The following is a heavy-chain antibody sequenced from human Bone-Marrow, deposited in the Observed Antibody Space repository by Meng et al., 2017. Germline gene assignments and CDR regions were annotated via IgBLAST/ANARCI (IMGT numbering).Heavy chain of an antibody. D-gene: IGHD3-16*01. CDR3: ARHTYDYVWGDDAFDI. CDR1: GFIFSSYG. V-gene: IGHV3-48*04. J-gene: IGHJ3*02. Sequence: GESLKISCAASGFIFSSYGMSWVRQAPGKGLEWVSYISSSGSTIYYADSVKGRFTISRDNAKNSLYLQMNSLRAEDTAVYYCARHTYDYVWGDDAFDIWGQGTMVT. CDR2: ISSSGSTI.